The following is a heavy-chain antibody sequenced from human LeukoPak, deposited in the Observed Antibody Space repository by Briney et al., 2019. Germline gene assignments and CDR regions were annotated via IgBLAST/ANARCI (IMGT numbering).Heavy chain of an antibody. V-gene: IGHV1-69*05. CDR3: ARALYNSGYYFDY. CDR1: GGFFSTYA. D-gene: IGHD3-22*01. CDR2: IIPVFGPT. J-gene: IGHJ4*02. Sequence: SVKVSCKTSGGFFSTYAITWVRQAPGQGLEWLGGIIPVFGPTHYAQKFQGRVTITTDESTSPAYMELSSLTSEYTAVYYCARALYNSGYYFDYWGQGTLVTVSS.